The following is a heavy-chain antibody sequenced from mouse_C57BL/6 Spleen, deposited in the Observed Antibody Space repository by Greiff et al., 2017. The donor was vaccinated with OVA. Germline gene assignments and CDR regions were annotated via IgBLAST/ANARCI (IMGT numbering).Heavy chain of an antibody. J-gene: IGHJ3*01. V-gene: IGHV1-52*01. CDR1: GYTFTSYW. Sequence: QVQLQQPGAELVRPGSSVKLSCKASGYTFTSYWMHWVKQRPIQGLEWIGNIDPSDSETHYNQKFKDKATLTVDKSASTAYMQLSSLTSEDSAVYYCARSGYDDDVEGFAYWGQGTLVTVSA. CDR3: ARSGYDDDVEGFAY. CDR2: IDPSDSET. D-gene: IGHD2-4*01.